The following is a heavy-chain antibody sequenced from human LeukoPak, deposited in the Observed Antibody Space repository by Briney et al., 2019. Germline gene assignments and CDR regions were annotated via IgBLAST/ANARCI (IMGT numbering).Heavy chain of an antibody. Sequence: EASVKVSCKASGGTFSSYAISWVRQAPGQGLEWMGRIIPILGIANYAQKFQGRVTITTDESTSTAYMELSSLRSEDTAVYYCALSVDSKDYYYYMDVWGKGTTVTVSS. CDR3: ALSVDSKDYYYYMDV. V-gene: IGHV1-69*04. CDR2: IIPILGIA. D-gene: IGHD3-22*01. J-gene: IGHJ6*03. CDR1: GGTFSSYA.